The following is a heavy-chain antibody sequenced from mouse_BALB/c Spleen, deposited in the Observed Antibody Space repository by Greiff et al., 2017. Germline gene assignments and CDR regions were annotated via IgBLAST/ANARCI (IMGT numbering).Heavy chain of an antibody. J-gene: IGHJ2*01. Sequence: QVHVKQSGPELVKPGASVKMSCKASGYTFTSYYIHWVKQRPGQGLEWIGWIYPGDGSTKYNEKFKGKTTLTADKSSSTAYMLLSSLTSEDSAIYFCARPYYGSSYPGYWGQGTTLTVSS. D-gene: IGHD1-1*01. V-gene: IGHV1S56*01. CDR2: IYPGDGST. CDR3: ARPYYGSSYPGY. CDR1: GYTFTSYY.